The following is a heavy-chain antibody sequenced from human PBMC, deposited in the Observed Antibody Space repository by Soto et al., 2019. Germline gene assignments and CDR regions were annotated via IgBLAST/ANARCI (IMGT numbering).Heavy chain of an antibody. D-gene: IGHD6-13*01. CDR2: IIPIFGTA. Sequence: ASVKVSCKASGGTFSSYAISWVRQAPGQGLEWMGGIIPIFGTANYAQKFQGRVTITADESTSTAYMELSSLRSEDTAVYYCARGWQQQLVQYYYYGMDVWGQGTTVTVSS. CDR1: GGTFSSYA. CDR3: ARGWQQQLVQYYYYGMDV. J-gene: IGHJ6*02. V-gene: IGHV1-69*13.